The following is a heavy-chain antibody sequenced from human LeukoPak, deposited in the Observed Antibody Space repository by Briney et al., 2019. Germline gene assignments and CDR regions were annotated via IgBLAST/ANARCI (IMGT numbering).Heavy chain of an antibody. Sequence: GGSLRLSCAASGFTFSSYGMHWVRQAPGKGLEWVAFIRYDGSNKYYADSVKGRFTISRDNSKNTLHLQMNSLRAEDTAVYYCAKDSSSSDAFDIWGQGTMVTVSS. V-gene: IGHV3-30*02. J-gene: IGHJ3*02. D-gene: IGHD6-6*01. CDR3: AKDSSSSDAFDI. CDR2: IRYDGSNK. CDR1: GFTFSSYG.